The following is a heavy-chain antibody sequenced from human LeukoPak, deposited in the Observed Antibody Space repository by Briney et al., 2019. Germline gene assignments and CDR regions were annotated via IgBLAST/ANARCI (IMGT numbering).Heavy chain of an antibody. V-gene: IGHV3-23*01. CDR3: ARPTYGDYEPFFDY. J-gene: IGHJ4*02. CDR1: GFTFSSYA. Sequence: GGSLRLSCAASGFTFSSYAMSWVRQAPGKGLEWVSAISGSGGSTYYADSVKGRFTISRDNSKNTLYLQMNSLRAEDTAVYYCARPTYGDYEPFFDYWGQGTLVTVSS. D-gene: IGHD4-17*01. CDR2: ISGSGGST.